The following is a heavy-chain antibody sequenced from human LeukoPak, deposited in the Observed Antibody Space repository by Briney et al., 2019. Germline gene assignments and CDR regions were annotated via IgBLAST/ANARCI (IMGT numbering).Heavy chain of an antibody. CDR3: ARSDTAISRFDY. CDR2: ISAYNGNT. Sequence: ASVKVSCKASDYTYTSYGISWVRQAPGQGLEWMGWISAYNGNTNYAQKLQGRVTMTTDTSTSTAYMELRSLRSDDTAVYYCARSDTAISRFDYWGQGTLVTVSS. V-gene: IGHV1-18*01. CDR1: DYTYTSYG. J-gene: IGHJ4*02. D-gene: IGHD5-18*01.